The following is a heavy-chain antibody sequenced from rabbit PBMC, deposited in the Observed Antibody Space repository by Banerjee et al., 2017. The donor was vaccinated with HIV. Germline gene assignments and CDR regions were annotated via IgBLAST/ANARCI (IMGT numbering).Heavy chain of an antibody. D-gene: IGHD4-1*01. J-gene: IGHJ4*01. CDR2: IYAGSSGST. V-gene: IGHV1S45*01. CDR3: ARDLAGVIGWNFNL. CDR1: GFSFSSSYW. Sequence: EESGGDLVKPEGSLTLTCTASGFSFSSSYWICWVRQAPGKGLEYIGCIYAGSSGSTYYASWAKGRFTISKTSSTTVTLQMTSLTAADTATYFCARDLAGVIGWNFNLWGPGTLVTVS.